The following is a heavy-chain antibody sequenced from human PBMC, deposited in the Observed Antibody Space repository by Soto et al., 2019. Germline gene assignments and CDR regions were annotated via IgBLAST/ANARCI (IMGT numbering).Heavy chain of an antibody. CDR2: ITYDGSFQ. J-gene: IGHJ4*02. CDR3: AKDRVGGTFYTPLGF. CDR1: GFNFDNYG. D-gene: IGHD1-7*01. V-gene: IGHV3-30*18. Sequence: QVQLVESGGGVVQPGGSLRLSCQASGFNFDNYGMHWVRQAPGKGLEWVAVITYDGSFQYYADSVKGRFTISRDNSKNTLFLHLNTLKPVDTAVYHCAKDRVGGTFYTPLGFWGQGTLVTVSS.